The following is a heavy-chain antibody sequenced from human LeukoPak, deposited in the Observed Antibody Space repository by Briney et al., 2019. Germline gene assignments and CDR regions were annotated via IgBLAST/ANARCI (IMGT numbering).Heavy chain of an antibody. D-gene: IGHD1-26*01. Sequence: TGRSLRLSCAASGFTFSSYGMHWVRQAPGKGLEWVAVISYDGSNKYYADSVKGRFTISRDNSKNTLYLQMNSLRAEDTAVYYCAKDRIGVYSGRYYGYYFDYWGQGTRVTVSS. V-gene: IGHV3-30*18. CDR3: AKDRIGVYSGRYYGYYFDY. CDR1: GFTFSSYG. CDR2: ISYDGSNK. J-gene: IGHJ4*02.